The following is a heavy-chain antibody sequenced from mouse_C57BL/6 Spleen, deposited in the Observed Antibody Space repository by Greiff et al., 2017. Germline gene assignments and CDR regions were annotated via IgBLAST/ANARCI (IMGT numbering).Heavy chain of an antibody. D-gene: IGHD1-1*01. CDR1: GYTFTSYW. CDR2: IDPSDSET. Sequence: LQQPGAELVRPGSSVKLSCKASGYTFTSYWMHWVKQRPIQGLEWIGNIDPSDSETHYNQKFKDKATLTVDKSSSTAYMRLSSLTSEDFAVYYCARSDYYSSSYVAAWFAYWGQGTLVTVSA. V-gene: IGHV1-52*01. J-gene: IGHJ3*01. CDR3: ARSDYYSSSYVAAWFAY.